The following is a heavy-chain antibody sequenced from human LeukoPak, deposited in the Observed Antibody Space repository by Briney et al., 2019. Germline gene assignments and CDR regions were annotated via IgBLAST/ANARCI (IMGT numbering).Heavy chain of an antibody. Sequence: KSSETLSLTCAVYGGSFSGYYWSWIRQPPGKGLEWIGEINHSGSTNYNPSLKSRVAISVDTSKNQFSLKLSSVTAADTAVYYCARVKGYYYDSSGYYLDYWGQGTLVTVSS. CDR1: GGSFSGYY. CDR2: INHSGST. CDR3: ARVKGYYYDSSGYYLDY. D-gene: IGHD3-22*01. V-gene: IGHV4-34*01. J-gene: IGHJ4*02.